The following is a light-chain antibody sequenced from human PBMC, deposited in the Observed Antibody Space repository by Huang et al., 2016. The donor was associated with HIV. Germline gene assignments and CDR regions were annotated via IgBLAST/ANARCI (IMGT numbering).Light chain of an antibody. CDR1: QSVSSTF. CDR2: GAS. CDR3: QQYDSSPMYT. V-gene: IGKV3-20*01. J-gene: IGKJ2*01. Sequence: EIVLTQSPGTLSLSPGERATLSCRASQSVSSTFLAWYQQKPGKAPRLLSYGASNRATGIPDRFSGSGSGTDFTLTISRLEPEDFAVYHCQQYDSSPMYTFGQGTKLEIK.